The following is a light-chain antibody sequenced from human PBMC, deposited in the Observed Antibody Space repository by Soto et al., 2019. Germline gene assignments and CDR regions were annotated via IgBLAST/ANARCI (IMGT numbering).Light chain of an antibody. V-gene: IGLV2-14*01. Sequence: QSALTQPASVSGSPGPAITMSCTGTTSDVGGYKYVSWHQQHPGKAPKLIIYEVSDRPSGVSNRFSGSKSGNTAFLTISGLQAEDEADYYCSSYTSSSSEVFGGGTKLTVL. J-gene: IGLJ3*02. CDR1: TSDVGGYKY. CDR3: SSYTSSSSEV. CDR2: EVS.